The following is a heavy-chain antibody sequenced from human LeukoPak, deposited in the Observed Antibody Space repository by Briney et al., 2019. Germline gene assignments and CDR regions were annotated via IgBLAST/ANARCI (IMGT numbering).Heavy chain of an antibody. CDR3: ARGPASPTVTTSWDFDY. D-gene: IGHD4-17*01. V-gene: IGHV1-2*04. J-gene: IGHJ4*02. CDR2: INPNSGGT. Sequence: ASVKVSCTASGYTFTGDYMHWVRQTPGQGLEWMGWINPNSGGTNYAQKFQGWVTMTRDTSISTAYMELSRLRSDDTDVYNCARGPASPTVTTSWDFDYWGQGNLVTVSS. CDR1: GYTFTGDY.